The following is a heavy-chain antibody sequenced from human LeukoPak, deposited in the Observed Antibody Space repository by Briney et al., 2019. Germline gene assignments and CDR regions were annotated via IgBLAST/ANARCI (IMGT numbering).Heavy chain of an antibody. V-gene: IGHV3-30-3*01. D-gene: IGHD5-24*01. CDR1: GFTFSDYA. CDR3: ARDLEMATIKGGDAFDI. CDR2: ISYDGSNK. J-gene: IGHJ3*02. Sequence: GGSLRLSCAASGFTFSDYAMHWVRQAPGKGLEWVAVISYDGSNKYYADSVKGRFTISRDNSKNTLYLQMNSLRAEDTAVYYCARDLEMATIKGGDAFDIWGQGTMVTVSS.